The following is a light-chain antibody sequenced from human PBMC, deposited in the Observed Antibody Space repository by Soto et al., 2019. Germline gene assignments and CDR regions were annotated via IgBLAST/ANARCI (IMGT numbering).Light chain of an antibody. CDR1: QSISRW. Sequence: DIQMTQSPSTLSASVGDRVTITCRASQSISRWLAWYQQKPGKAPKLLIFDASSLQSGVPSRFSGSGSGTEFTLTISSLQPDDYETYYCQQYNTYSPELTFGGGTKVEIK. CDR3: QQYNTYSPELT. V-gene: IGKV1-5*01. J-gene: IGKJ4*01. CDR2: DAS.